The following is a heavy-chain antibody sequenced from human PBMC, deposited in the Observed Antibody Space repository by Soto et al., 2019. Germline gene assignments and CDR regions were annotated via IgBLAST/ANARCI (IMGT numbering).Heavy chain of an antibody. D-gene: IGHD5-18*01. CDR3: ARDPDTAMVSYYYYMDV. J-gene: IGHJ6*03. CDR1: GFTFSSYS. Sequence: GWSLRLSCAASGFTFSSYSMNWVRQAPGKGLEWVSYISSSSSTIYYADSVKGRFTISRDNAKNSLYLQMNSLRAEDTAVYYCARDPDTAMVSYYYYMDVWGKGTTVTVSS. CDR2: ISSSSSTI. V-gene: IGHV3-48*04.